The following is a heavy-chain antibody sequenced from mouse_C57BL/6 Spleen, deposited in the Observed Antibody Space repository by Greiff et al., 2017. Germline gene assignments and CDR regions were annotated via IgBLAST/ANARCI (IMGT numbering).Heavy chain of an antibody. V-gene: IGHV1-82*01. CDR2: MYPGDGDT. D-gene: IGHD2-3*01. J-gene: IGHJ4*01. CDR1: GYAFSSSW. Sequence: VQLVESGPELVKPGASVKISCKASGYAFSSSWMNWVKQRPGKGLEWIGRMYPGDGDTNYNGKFKGKATLTADKSSSTAYMQLSSLTSEDSAVYFCARDGGPYAMDYWGQGTSVTVSS. CDR3: ARDGGPYAMDY.